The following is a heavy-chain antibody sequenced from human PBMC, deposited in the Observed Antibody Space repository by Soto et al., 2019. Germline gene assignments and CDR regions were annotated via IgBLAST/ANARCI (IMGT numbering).Heavy chain of an antibody. V-gene: IGHV1-2*02. Sequence: ASVKVSCKASGYTFTGYYMHWVRQAPGQGLEWMGWINPNSGGTNYAQKFQGRVTMTRDTSISTAYMELSRLRSDDTAVYYCARDRKFSATVTTRNDWFDTWGQGTLVTVSS. CDR3: ARDRKFSATVTTRNDWFDT. CDR1: GYTFTGYY. CDR2: INPNSGGT. J-gene: IGHJ5*02. D-gene: IGHD4-17*01.